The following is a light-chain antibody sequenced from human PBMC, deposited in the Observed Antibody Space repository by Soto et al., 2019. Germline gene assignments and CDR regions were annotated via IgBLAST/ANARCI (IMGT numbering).Light chain of an antibody. CDR3: ATWDTNLSAV. CDR1: TSNIGHNY. J-gene: IGLJ3*02. Sequence: QSVLTQPPSVSAAPGQTVTISCSGGTSNIGHNYVSWYQQLPGTAPTLLIYGNDNRPSGIPDRFSGSKAGTSATLAITGLQTGDEADYYCATWDTNLSAVFGSGTKLTVL. V-gene: IGLV1-51*01. CDR2: GND.